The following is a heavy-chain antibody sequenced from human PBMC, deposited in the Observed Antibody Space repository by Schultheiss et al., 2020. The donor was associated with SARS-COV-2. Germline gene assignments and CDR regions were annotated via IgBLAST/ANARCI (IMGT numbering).Heavy chain of an antibody. V-gene: IGHV4-31*03. Sequence: SQTLSLTCTVSGGSIRSGGYYWSWIRQHPGKGLEWIGYIYYSGSTYYNPSLKSRVTISVDRSKNQFSLKLSSVTAADTAVYYCARAWETSYYDILTGYNWFDPWGQGTLVTVSS. J-gene: IGHJ5*02. CDR1: GGSIRSGGYY. D-gene: IGHD3-9*01. CDR3: ARAWETSYYDILTGYNWFDP. CDR2: IYYSGST.